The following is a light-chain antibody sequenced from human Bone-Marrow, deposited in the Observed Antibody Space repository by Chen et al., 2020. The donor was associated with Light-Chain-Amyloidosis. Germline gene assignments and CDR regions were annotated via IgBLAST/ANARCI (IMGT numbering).Light chain of an antibody. J-gene: IGLJ1*01. CDR1: SSAVGGDNH. CDR3: SSYTITNTLV. V-gene: IGLV2-14*01. Sequence: SALTQPASVSGSPGQSITISCTGTSSAVGGDNHVSWYQQHPAKAPKLMIYDVTNRPSWVPDRFSGSKSDNTASLTISGLQTEDEADYFCSSYTITNTLVFGSGTRVTVL. CDR2: DVT.